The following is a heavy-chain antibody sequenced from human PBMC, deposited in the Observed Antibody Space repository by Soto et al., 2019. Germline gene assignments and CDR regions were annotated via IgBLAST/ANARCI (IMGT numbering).Heavy chain of an antibody. CDR2: IYYSGST. Sequence: QVQLRESGPGLVKPSETLSLTCTVSGGSISSYYWSWIRQPPGKGLEWIGYIYYSGSTNYNPSLKSRVTISVDTSKNQFSLKLSSVTAADTAVYYCARDAPPTYDYIWGSYRYSGGWFDPGGQGTLVTVSS. J-gene: IGHJ5*02. CDR1: GGSISSYY. CDR3: ARDAPPTYDYIWGSYRYSGGWFDP. V-gene: IGHV4-59*01. D-gene: IGHD3-16*02.